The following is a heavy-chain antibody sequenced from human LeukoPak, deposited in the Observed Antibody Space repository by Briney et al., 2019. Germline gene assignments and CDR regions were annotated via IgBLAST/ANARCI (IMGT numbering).Heavy chain of an antibody. J-gene: IGHJ3*02. CDR3: ARSRGSSGYYYGYAFDI. D-gene: IGHD3-22*01. Sequence: PSETPSLTCTVSGGSISSYYWSWIRQPPGRGLEWIGYIYYSGSTNYNPSLKSRVTISVDTSKNQFSLKLSSVTAADTAVYYCARSRGSSGYYYGYAFDIWGQGTMVTVSS. CDR1: GGSISSYY. CDR2: IYYSGST. V-gene: IGHV4-59*01.